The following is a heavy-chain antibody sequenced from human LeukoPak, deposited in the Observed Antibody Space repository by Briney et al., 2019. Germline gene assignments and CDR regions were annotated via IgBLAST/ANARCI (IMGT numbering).Heavy chain of an antibody. D-gene: IGHD6-19*01. J-gene: IGHJ4*02. CDR2: INPNSGGT. CDR3: ARGGYSSGWYRYFDY. Sequence: ASVKVSCKASGYTFTGYYMHWVRQAPGQGLEWMGWINPNSGGTNYARKFQGRVTMTRDTSISTAYMELSRLRSDDTAVYYCARGGYSSGWYRYFDYWGQGTLVTVSS. CDR1: GYTFTGYY. V-gene: IGHV1-2*02.